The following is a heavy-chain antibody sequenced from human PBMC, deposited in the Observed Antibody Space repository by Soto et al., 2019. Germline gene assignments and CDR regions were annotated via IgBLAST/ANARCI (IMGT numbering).Heavy chain of an antibody. CDR3: ARVLRGTNYFDY. V-gene: IGHV4-30-2*06. Sequence: QLQLQESGSGLVKPSETLSFTCAVSGGSIPSGGYSGGWIRQSPGKGLEWIGYIYNGGDTYYNPSLKSRVTVSLDTSKNQFSLKLNSVTAADTAVYYCARVLRGTNYFDYWGQGTLVTVSS. CDR1: GGSIPSGGYS. J-gene: IGHJ4*02. D-gene: IGHD3-10*01. CDR2: IYNGGDT.